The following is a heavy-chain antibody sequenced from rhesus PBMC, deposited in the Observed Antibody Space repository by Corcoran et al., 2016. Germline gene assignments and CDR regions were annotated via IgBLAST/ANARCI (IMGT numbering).Heavy chain of an antibody. V-gene: IGHV4-127*01. J-gene: IGHJ4*01. CDR2: IGGRSVGT. CDR1: GYSISSGFG. CDR3: AKYGGDY. Sequence: QVQLQESGPGLVKPSETLSLTCAVSGYSISSGFGWSWIRQPPGKGREWIGYIGGRSVGTKYHPALKSRVTISKDTSKNQCSLKLNSVTAADTAVYYCAKYGGDYWGQGVLVTVSS. D-gene: IGHD2-15*01.